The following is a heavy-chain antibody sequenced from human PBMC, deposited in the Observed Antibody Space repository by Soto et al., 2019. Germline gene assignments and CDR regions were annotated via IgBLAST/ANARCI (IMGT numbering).Heavy chain of an antibody. Sequence: GGSLRLSCAASGFTFSSYWMHWVRQAPGKGLVWVSRINSDGSSTSYADSVKCRFTISRDNAKNTLYLQMNSLRAEDTAVYYCARGRKGSGSDIWGQGTMVTVSS. D-gene: IGHD6-19*01. V-gene: IGHV3-74*01. CDR1: GFTFSSYW. CDR3: ARGRKGSGSDI. J-gene: IGHJ3*02. CDR2: INSDGSST.